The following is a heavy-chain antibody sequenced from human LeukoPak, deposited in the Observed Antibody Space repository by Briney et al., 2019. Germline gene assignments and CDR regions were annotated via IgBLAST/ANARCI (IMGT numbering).Heavy chain of an antibody. CDR1: GFTFSSYA. CDR3: ARDAVSRSSVVGLYNWFDP. Sequence: GGSLRLSCAASGFTFSSYAMHWVRQAPGKGLEWVAVISYDGSNKYYADSVKGRFTISRDNSKNTLYLQMNSLRAEDTAVYYCARDAVSRSSVVGLYNWFDPWGQGTLVTVSS. V-gene: IGHV3-30-3*01. D-gene: IGHD2-15*01. CDR2: ISYDGSNK. J-gene: IGHJ5*02.